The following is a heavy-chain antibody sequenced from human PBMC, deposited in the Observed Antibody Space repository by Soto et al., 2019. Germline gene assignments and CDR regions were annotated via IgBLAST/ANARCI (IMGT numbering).Heavy chain of an antibody. CDR3: ARGLEVTTVTTADY. CDR2: IIPILGIA. V-gene: IGHV1-69*02. J-gene: IGHJ4*02. Sequence: QVQLVQSGAEVKKPGSSVKVSCKASGGTFSSYTISWVRQAPGQGLEWMGRIIPILGIANYAQKFQGRVTITADKATSKAYMELSTLIDEDTDEYYGARGLEVTTVTTADYWGQGTLVTVSS. D-gene: IGHD4-17*01. CDR1: GGTFSSYT.